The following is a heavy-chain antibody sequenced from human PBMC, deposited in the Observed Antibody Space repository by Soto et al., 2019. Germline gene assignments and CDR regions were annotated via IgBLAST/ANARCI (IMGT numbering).Heavy chain of an antibody. J-gene: IGHJ6*01. CDR3: ARGRRVRGNIITTYYYYGLEV. V-gene: IGHV4-34*01. CDR1: GGSFSGYY. D-gene: IGHD3-10*01. Sequence: PSETLSLTCAVYGGSFSGYYWSCIRQPPGKGLEWIGEINHSGSTNYNPSLKSRVTISVDTSENQFSLRLASVTAADTAVYYCARGRRVRGNIITTYYYYGLEVWGQGTTVTVSS. CDR2: INHSGST.